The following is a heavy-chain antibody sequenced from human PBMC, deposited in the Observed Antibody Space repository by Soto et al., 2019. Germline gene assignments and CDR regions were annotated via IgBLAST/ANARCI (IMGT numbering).Heavy chain of an antibody. CDR2: ISGSGGST. Sequence: SGGSLRLSCAASGFTFSSYAMSWVRQAPGKGLEWVSAISGSGGSTYYADSVKGRFTISRDNSKNTLYLQMNSLRAEDTAVYYCAKLGGTTVSAYCYYYMDDWCKGTPFTVPS. D-gene: IGHD4-17*01. J-gene: IGHJ6*03. CDR3: AKLGGTTVSAYCYYYMDD. CDR1: GFTFSSYA. V-gene: IGHV3-23*01.